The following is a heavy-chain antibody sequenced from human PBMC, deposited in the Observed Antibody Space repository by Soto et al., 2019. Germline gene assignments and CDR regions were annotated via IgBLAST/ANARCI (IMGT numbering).Heavy chain of an antibody. V-gene: IGHV1-46*03. D-gene: IGHD6-13*01. CDR2: INPSGGST. CDR1: GYTFTSYY. J-gene: IGHJ4*02. Sequence: QVQLVQSGAEVKKPGASVKVSCKASGYTFTSYYMHWVRQAPGQGLERMGIINPSGGSTSYAQKFPGRVTMTRDTPTSTVYMELSSRRSEATAVYYCARGQQLVLSPHFDYWGQGTLVTVSS. CDR3: ARGQQLVLSPHFDY.